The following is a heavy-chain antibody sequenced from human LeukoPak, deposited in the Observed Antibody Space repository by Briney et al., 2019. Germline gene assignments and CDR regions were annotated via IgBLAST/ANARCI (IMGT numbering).Heavy chain of an antibody. CDR3: ARGEGDY. D-gene: IGHD1-26*01. Sequence: GASVKVSCKASGYSFISYYMHWVRQAPGQGLEWMGIINPSGGGTSYAQKFQGRVTMTRDMSTRTVYMELSSLRSEDTAVYYCARGEGDYWGQGTLVTVSS. CDR2: INPSGGGT. J-gene: IGHJ4*02. CDR1: GYSFISYY. V-gene: IGHV1-46*01.